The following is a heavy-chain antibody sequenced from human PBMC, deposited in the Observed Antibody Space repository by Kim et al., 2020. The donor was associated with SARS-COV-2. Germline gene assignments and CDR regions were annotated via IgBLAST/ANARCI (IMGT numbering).Heavy chain of an antibody. V-gene: IGHV4-31*02. J-gene: IGHJ4*02. Sequence: YYNPSLKRRVTISVDTSKNQFSLKLSSVTAADTAVYYCARERYGSGSFGYWGQGTLVTVSS. D-gene: IGHD3-10*01. CDR3: ARERYGSGSFGY.